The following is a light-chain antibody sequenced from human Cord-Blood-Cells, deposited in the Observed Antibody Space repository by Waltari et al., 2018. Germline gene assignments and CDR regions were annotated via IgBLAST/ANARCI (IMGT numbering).Light chain of an antibody. Sequence: DIQMTQSPASVSASVGDSVTITCQASQDISNYLNWYQQKPGKDPKLLIYDASNLETGVPSRFSGSGSGTDFTFTISSLQPEDIATYYCQQYDNPFTFGPGTKVDIK. CDR3: QQYDNPFT. V-gene: IGKV1-33*01. J-gene: IGKJ3*01. CDR2: DAS. CDR1: QDISNY.